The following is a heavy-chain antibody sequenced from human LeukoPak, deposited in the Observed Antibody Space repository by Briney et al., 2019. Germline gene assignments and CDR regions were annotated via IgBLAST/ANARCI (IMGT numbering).Heavy chain of an antibody. V-gene: IGHV4-61*02. CDR3: ARTRYGNYYHYMDV. J-gene: IGHJ6*03. D-gene: IGHD4-17*01. CDR2: IYTSGST. CDR1: GGSISSGSYY. Sequence: SQTLSLTCTVSGGSISSGSYYWSWIRQPAGKGLEWIGRIYTSGSTNYNPSLKSRVTISVDTSKNQFSLKLSSVTAADTAVYYCARTRYGNYYHYMDVWGKGTTVTISS.